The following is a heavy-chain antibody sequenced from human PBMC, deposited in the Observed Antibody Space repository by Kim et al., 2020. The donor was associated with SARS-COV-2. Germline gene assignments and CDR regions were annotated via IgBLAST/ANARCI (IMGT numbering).Heavy chain of an antibody. CDR1: GYTFTGYY. CDR3: ARDPGSGYPNDY. J-gene: IGHJ4*02. V-gene: IGHV1-2*06. CDR2: INPNSGGT. D-gene: IGHD3-22*01. Sequence: ASVKVSCKASGYTFTGYYMHWVRQAPGQGLEWMGRINPNSGGTNYAQKFQGRVTMTRDTSISTAYMELSRLRSDDTAVYYCARDPGSGYPNDYWGQGTLVTVSS.